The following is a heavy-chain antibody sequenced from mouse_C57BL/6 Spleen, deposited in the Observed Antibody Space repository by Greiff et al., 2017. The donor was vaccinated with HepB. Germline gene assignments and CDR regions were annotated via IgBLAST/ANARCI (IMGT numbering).Heavy chain of an antibody. Sequence: QVQLQQSGAELVKPGASVKISCKASGYAFSSYWMNWVKQRPGKGLEWIGQIYPGDGDTNYNGKFKGKATLTADKSSSTAYMQLSSLTSEDSAVYFCARGGVITTVVEGYWGQGTTLTVSS. D-gene: IGHD1-1*01. CDR2: IYPGDGDT. V-gene: IGHV1-80*01. CDR3: ARGGVITTVVEGY. CDR1: GYAFSSYW. J-gene: IGHJ2*01.